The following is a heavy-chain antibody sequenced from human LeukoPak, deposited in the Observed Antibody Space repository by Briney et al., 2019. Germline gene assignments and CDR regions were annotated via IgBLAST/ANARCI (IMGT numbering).Heavy chain of an antibody. CDR2: IKQDGSEK. D-gene: IGHD3-10*01. Sequence: GGSLRLSCAASGFTFSSYWMSWVRQAPGKGLEWVANIKQDGSEKYSVDSVKGRFTISRYNAKNSLYLQMNSLRAEDTAVYYCAREVRFRAYFDLWGRGTLVTGSS. CDR3: AREVRFRAYFDL. CDR1: GFTFSSYW. V-gene: IGHV3-7*01. J-gene: IGHJ2*01.